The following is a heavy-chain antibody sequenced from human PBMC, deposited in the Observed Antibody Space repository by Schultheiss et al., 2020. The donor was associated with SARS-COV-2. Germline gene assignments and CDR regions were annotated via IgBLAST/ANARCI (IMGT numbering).Heavy chain of an antibody. CDR1: GGSISSGGYY. Sequence: SETLSLTCTVSGGSISSGGYYWSWIRQHPGKGLEWIGYIYYSGSTYYNPSLKSRVTISVDTSKNQFSLKLSSVTAADTAVYYCARGSQDSSGYYSQLWDWGQGTLVTVSS. CDR3: ARGSQDSSGYYSQLWD. CDR2: IYYSGST. J-gene: IGHJ4*02. V-gene: IGHV4-31*03. D-gene: IGHD3-22*01.